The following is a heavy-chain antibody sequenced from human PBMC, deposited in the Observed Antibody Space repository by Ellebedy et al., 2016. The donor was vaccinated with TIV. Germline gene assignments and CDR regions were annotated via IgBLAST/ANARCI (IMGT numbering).Heavy chain of an antibody. CDR1: GFTFSNYA. CDR3: AKDQVGGDGRWVFDI. V-gene: IGHV3-23*01. J-gene: IGHJ3*02. Sequence: GESLKISCAASGFTFSNYAMAWVRPTPGKGLEWVSGIYGGGGSKYYTDSVKGRFTISRDNSKNTLFLQLNSLRGEDTAIYYCAKDQVGGDGRWVFDIWGQGTMVTVSS. D-gene: IGHD3-16*01. CDR2: IYGGGGSK.